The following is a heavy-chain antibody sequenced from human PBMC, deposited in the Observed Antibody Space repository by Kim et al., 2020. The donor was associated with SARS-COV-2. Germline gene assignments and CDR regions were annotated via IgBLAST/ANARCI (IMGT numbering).Heavy chain of an antibody. CDR3: ARGMPGDPPRLDS. CDR2: INPDASIR. V-gene: IGHV3-74*01. Sequence: GGSLRLSCAASGFTFSSHWMHWVRQAPGKGLEWVSRINPDASIRVHADSVRGRVTISRDNARDILYLEMSGLRVDDMAVYFCARGMPGDPPRLDSWGQGTLVTVSS. CDR1: GFTFSSHW. D-gene: IGHD2-2*01. J-gene: IGHJ4*02.